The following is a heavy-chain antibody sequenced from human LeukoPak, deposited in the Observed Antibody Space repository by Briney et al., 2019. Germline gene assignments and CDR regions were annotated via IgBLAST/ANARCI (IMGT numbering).Heavy chain of an antibody. D-gene: IGHD5-18*01. J-gene: IGHJ4*02. V-gene: IGHV3-74*03. CDR1: GFAFSVSW. CDR2: IRSDGSGT. CDR3: AREYSYGFDY. Sequence: GGSLRLSCAASGFAFSVSWMHWVRQAPGKGLVWVSVIRSDGSGTAYADSVKGRFTISRDNAKNTVYLQMNSLRDEDTAVYYCAREYSYGFDYWGQGTLVTVSS.